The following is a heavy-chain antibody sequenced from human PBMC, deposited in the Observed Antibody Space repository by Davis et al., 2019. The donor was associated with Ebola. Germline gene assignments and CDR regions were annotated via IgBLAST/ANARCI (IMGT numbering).Heavy chain of an antibody. CDR1: GFTFSRYT. CDR2: MLHDGSEK. D-gene: IGHD1-26*01. CDR3: ASPSGGYSI. V-gene: IGHV3-7*01. J-gene: IGHJ4*02. Sequence: GESLKISCAASGFTFSRYTMNWVRQAPGKGLEWLANMLHDGSEKYSAGPVKGRFTISRDNARNSFYLQMNSLRVEDTAVYYCASPSGGYSIWGQGTLVTVSS.